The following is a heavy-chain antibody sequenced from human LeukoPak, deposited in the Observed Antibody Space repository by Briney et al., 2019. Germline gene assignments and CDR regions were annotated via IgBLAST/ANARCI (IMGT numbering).Heavy chain of an antibody. J-gene: IGHJ4*02. D-gene: IGHD3-22*01. V-gene: IGHV4-59*08. CDR2: ISYSGST. Sequence: SETLSLTCTVSGGSISSSYWSWIRQPPGKGLEWIAYISYSGSTDYNPSLKSRVTISVDTSKNQFSLRLSSVTAADTAVYYCARGVFYYDTSGRGYYFDYWGQGTLVTVSS. CDR1: GGSISSSY. CDR3: ARGVFYYDTSGRGYYFDY.